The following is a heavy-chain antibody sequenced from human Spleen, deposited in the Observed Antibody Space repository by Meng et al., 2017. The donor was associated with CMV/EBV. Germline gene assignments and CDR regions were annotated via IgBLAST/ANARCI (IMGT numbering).Heavy chain of an antibody. D-gene: IGHD4-23*01. V-gene: IGHV3-33*01. CDR3: ARSLGGLDY. CDR2: IWYDGSNK. CDR1: GFTFSSYG. J-gene: IGHJ4*02. Sequence: GESLKISCAASGFTFSSYGMHWVRQAPGKGLEWVAVIWYDGSNKYYADSVKGRFTISRDNSKNTLYLQMNSLRAEDTAVYYCARSLGGLDYWGQGTLVTVSS.